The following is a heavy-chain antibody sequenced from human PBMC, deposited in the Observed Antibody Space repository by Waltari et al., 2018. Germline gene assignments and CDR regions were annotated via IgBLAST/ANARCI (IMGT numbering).Heavy chain of an antibody. CDR1: GFPFSRHA. V-gene: IGHV3-30-3*01. D-gene: IGHD2-8*01. CDR2: IASDGSGK. J-gene: IGHJ4*02. CDR3: AREMALDSHAYDF. Sequence: QVQLVESGGGVVQPGRSLRLSCTASGFPFSRHAMYWVRQAPGEGLQCVAVIASDGSGKYYADSVKGRFTVSRDNSMNIVSLHIDSLRVDDTAVYYCAREMALDSHAYDFWGQGTLVTVSS.